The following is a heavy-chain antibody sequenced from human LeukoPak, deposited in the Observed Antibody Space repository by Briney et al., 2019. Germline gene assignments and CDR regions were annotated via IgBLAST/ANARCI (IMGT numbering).Heavy chain of an antibody. V-gene: IGHV4-61*02. CDR2: MRISRTT. Sequence: SEILSLTCTVSGDSIVSDPYYWSWIRQPAGKGLEWIGRMRISRTTNYNPSFKSRATISADTSKNQFSLMLTSATAADTAVYYCARDRFGDHSQNYYELGYWGQGKLVTISS. CDR3: ARDRFGDHSQNYYELGY. J-gene: IGHJ4*02. D-gene: IGHD3-3*01. CDR1: GDSIVSDPYY.